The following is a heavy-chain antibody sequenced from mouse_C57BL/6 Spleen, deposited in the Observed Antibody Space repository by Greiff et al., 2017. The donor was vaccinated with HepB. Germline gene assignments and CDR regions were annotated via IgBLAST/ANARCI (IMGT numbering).Heavy chain of an antibody. CDR3: ARGAGVYAMDY. D-gene: IGHD3-3*01. J-gene: IGHJ4*01. CDR2: IDPSDSET. Sequence: QVQLQQPGAELVRPGSSVKLSCKASGYTFTSYWMHWVKQRPIQGLEWIGNIDPSDSETHYNQKFKDKATLTVDKSSSTAYMQLSSLTSEDSAVYYGARGAGVYAMDYWGQGTSVTVSS. CDR1: GYTFTSYW. V-gene: IGHV1-52*01.